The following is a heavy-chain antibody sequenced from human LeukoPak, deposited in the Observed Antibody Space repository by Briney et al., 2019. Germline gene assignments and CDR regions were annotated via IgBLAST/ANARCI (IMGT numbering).Heavy chain of an antibody. Sequence: SVKVSCKASGGTFSSYAISWVRQAPGQGLEWMGGIIPIFGTANYAQKFQGRVTITTDESTSTAYMELSSLRSEDTAVYYCAAPGSSSSVLSYYYYYMDVWGKGTTVTVSS. D-gene: IGHD2-15*01. CDR3: AAPGSSSSVLSYYYYYMDV. V-gene: IGHV1-69*05. CDR1: GGTFSSYA. CDR2: IIPIFGTA. J-gene: IGHJ6*03.